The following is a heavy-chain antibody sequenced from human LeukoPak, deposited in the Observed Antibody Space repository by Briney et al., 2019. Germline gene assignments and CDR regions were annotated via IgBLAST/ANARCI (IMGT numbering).Heavy chain of an antibody. Sequence: PGGSLRLSCAASGFTFSSYSMNWVRQAPGKGLEWVSSISSSSSYIYYADSVKGRFTISRDNAKNSLYLQMNSLRAEDTAVYYCARVYSSGWYSKWFDPWGQGTLVTVSS. CDR1: GFTFSSYS. CDR3: ARVYSSGWYSKWFDP. J-gene: IGHJ5*02. V-gene: IGHV3-21*04. CDR2: ISSSSSYI. D-gene: IGHD6-19*01.